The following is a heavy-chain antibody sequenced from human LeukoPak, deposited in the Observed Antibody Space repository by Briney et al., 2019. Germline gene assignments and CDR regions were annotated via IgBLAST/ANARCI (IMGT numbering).Heavy chain of an antibody. J-gene: IGHJ4*02. CDR2: IYHSETT. V-gene: IGHV4-38-2*01. Sequence: SETLSLTCAVSGYSISSGYYWGWIRQPPGKGLEWIGSIYHSETTYYNLSLKSRVTISVDTSKNQFSLKLSSVTAADTAVYYCARANRGNSPGRSFDYWGQGTLVTVSS. D-gene: IGHD4-23*01. CDR1: GYSISSGYY. CDR3: ARANRGNSPGRSFDY.